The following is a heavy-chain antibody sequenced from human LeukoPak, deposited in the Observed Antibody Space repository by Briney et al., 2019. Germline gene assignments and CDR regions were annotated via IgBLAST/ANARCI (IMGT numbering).Heavy chain of an antibody. V-gene: IGHV3-21*01. CDR1: GFTFSSYS. D-gene: IGHD6-13*01. J-gene: IGHJ3*02. CDR3: ASLTAAAGGAFDI. CDR2: ISSSSSYI. Sequence: GGSLRLSCAASGFTFSSYSMNRVRQAPGKGLEWVSSISSSSSYIYYADSVKGRFTISRDNAKNSLYLQMNSLRAEDTAVYYCASLTAAAGGAFDIWGQGTMVTVSS.